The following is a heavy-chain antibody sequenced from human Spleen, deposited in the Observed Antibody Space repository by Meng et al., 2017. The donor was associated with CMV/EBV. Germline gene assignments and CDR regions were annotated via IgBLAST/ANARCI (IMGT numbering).Heavy chain of an antibody. CDR1: GYTFTAYY. J-gene: IGHJ5*02. CDR3: ARVKTTRFDP. V-gene: IGHV1-2*02. D-gene: IGHD4-11*01. CDR2: INPNSGGT. Sequence: VSCKASGYTFTAYYVHWVRQAPGQGLEWMGWINPNSGGTKYAQKFQGRVTLTRDTSIATAYMELSTLRSDDTAVYYCARVKTTRFDPWGQGTLVTVSS.